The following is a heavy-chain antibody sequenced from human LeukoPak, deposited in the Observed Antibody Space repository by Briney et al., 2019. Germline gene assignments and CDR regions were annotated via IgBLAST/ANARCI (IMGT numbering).Heavy chain of an antibody. CDR3: ARERGIVGATTPFDY. V-gene: IGHV3-20*04. CDR2: INWNGGST. J-gene: IGHJ4*02. D-gene: IGHD1-26*01. CDR1: GFTFDDYG. Sequence: PGGSLRLSCAASGFTFDDYGMSWVRQAPGKGLELVSGINWNGGSTGFADSVKGRFTISRDNAKNSLYLQMNSLRAEDTALYYCARERGIVGATTPFDYWGQGTLVTVSS.